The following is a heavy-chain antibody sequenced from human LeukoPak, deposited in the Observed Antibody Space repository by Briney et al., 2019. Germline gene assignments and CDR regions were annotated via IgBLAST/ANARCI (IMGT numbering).Heavy chain of an antibody. D-gene: IGHD3-22*01. V-gene: IGHV3-30*18. CDR3: AKVPGSTGYTYFDY. CDR2: ISHDGSNK. CDR1: GFTFSSCG. Sequence: GGSLRLSCAASGFTFSSCGMHWVRQAPGKGLEWVAVISHDGSNKNYADSVKGRFTISRDNSENMLYLQMNSLRAEDTAVYYCAKVPGSTGYTYFDYWGQGTLVTVSS. J-gene: IGHJ4*02.